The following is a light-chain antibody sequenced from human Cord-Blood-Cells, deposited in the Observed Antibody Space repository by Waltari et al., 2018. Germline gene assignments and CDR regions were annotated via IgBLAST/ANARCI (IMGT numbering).Light chain of an antibody. CDR1: SSNIGSNY. V-gene: IGLV1-47*01. J-gene: IGLJ2*01. CDR2: RNN. Sequence: QSVLTPPPSASGTPGQRVTISCSGSSSNIGSNYVYWYQQLPATAPKLLIYRNNRRPSGVPDRFSGSKSGTSASLAISGLRSEDEADYYCAAWDDSLSGVVFGGGTKLTVL. CDR3: AAWDDSLSGVV.